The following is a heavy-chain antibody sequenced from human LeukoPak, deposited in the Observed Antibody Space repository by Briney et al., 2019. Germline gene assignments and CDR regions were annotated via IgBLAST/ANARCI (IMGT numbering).Heavy chain of an antibody. CDR1: GFTFDDYA. CDR3: AKVARYYYDSSSGVAFDI. V-gene: IGHV3-9*01. D-gene: IGHD3-22*01. J-gene: IGHJ3*02. Sequence: GGSLRLSCAASGFTFDDYAMHWVRQAPGKGLEWVSGISWNSGSIGYADSVKGRFTISRDNAKNSLYLQMNSLGAEDTALYYCAKVARYYYDSSSGVAFDIWGQGTMVTVSS. CDR2: ISWNSGSI.